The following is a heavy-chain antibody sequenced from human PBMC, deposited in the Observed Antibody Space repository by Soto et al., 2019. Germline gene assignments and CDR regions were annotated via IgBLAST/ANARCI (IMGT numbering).Heavy chain of an antibody. Sequence: EVQLVESGGGLVQPGGSLRLSCAASGFTFSSYEMNWVRQAPGKGLEWLACINTGGGTIYYADSVKGRFTISRDNAKNSLYLPMDSLRAEDTAVYYCARDGIVRGFDPWGQGTLVTVSS. D-gene: IGHD2-15*01. CDR3: ARDGIVRGFDP. CDR2: INTGGGTI. J-gene: IGHJ5*02. CDR1: GFTFSSYE. V-gene: IGHV3-48*03.